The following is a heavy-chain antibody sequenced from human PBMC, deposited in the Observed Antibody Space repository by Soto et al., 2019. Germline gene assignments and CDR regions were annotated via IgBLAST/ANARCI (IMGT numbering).Heavy chain of an antibody. CDR1: GFTFSSYG. J-gene: IGHJ5*02. CDR3: AIIGYSSSWYSSWFDP. V-gene: IGHV3-33*01. CDR2: IWYDGSNK. D-gene: IGHD6-13*01. Sequence: QVQLVESGGGVVQPGRSLRLSCAASGFTFSSYGMHWVRQAPGKGLEWVAVIWYDGSNKYYADSVKGRFTISRDNSKNTLYLQMNSLRAEDTAVYYCAIIGYSSSWYSSWFDPWGQGTLVTVSS.